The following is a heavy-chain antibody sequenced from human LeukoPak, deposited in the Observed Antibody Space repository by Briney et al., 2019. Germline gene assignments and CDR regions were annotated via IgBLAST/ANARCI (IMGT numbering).Heavy chain of an antibody. CDR2: MNSAGTTI. D-gene: IGHD1-1*01. J-gene: IGHJ4*01. CDR3: IREVQVRASASLGL. Sequence: GGSLRLSCAASGFTISGFWMHWVRQVPGEGLVWVARMNSAGTTINYADSVKGRFTISRDNVRNTLHLQMNDLSLEDTAVYFCIREVQVRASASLGLWGRGTLVTVS. CDR1: GFTISGFW. V-gene: IGHV3-74*01.